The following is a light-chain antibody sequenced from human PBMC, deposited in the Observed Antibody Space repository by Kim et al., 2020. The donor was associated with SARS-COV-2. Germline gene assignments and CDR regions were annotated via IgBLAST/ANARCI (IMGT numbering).Light chain of an antibody. CDR2: AAS. CDR3: QQSYSTPWT. V-gene: IGKV1-39*01. J-gene: IGKJ1*01. Sequence: ASVGDRVTITCRASQKIINFLNLYQQKPGKAPNLLIFAASNLESGVPSRFSGSGSGAEFTLTISSLRPEDCATYYCQQSYSTPWTFGQGTKVDIK. CDR1: QKIINF.